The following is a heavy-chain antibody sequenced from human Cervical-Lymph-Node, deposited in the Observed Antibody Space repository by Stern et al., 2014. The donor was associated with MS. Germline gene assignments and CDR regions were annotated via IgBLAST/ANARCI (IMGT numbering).Heavy chain of an antibody. D-gene: IGHD5-18*01. V-gene: IGHV3-30*18. CDR1: RFTFRSYG. J-gene: IGHJ6*02. CDR2: TSYDGGNR. CDR3: AKDRRGGYNYLYGMDV. Sequence: VQLVESGGGVVQPGTSLRLSCTGSRFTFRSYGIHLVRQAPGKGLEWVSVTSYDGGNRQYADSVKGRFTISRDNSKNTVYLHLNSLRPEDTGVYHCAKDRRGGYNYLYGMDVWGQGTTVTVS.